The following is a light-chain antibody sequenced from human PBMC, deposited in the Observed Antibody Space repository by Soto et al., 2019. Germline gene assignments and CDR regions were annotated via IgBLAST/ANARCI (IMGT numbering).Light chain of an antibody. CDR3: QQRYNWPIT. V-gene: IGKV1-5*03. CDR1: QTISSW. Sequence: DVKMSQSPSTLSGSIGDRVTITCRASQTISSWLAWYQQKPGKAPKLLIYKASTLQSGVPSRFSGSGSGTDFTLTISSLEPEDFSVYYCQQRYNWPITFGQGTRLAIK. CDR2: KAS. J-gene: IGKJ5*01.